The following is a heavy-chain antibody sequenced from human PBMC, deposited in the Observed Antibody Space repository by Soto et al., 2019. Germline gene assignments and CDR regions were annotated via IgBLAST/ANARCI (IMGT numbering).Heavy chain of an antibody. Sequence: GASVKVSCKASGYSFTDYHIHWVRQAPGQGLEWLGRINPKSGGTSSAQKFQGWVTMTTDTSISTASMELTRLTSDDTAMYYCARGDSTDCSNGVCSVFYSLDMDVWGQGTTVTVSS. CDR3: ARGDSTDCSNGVCSVFYSLDMDV. CDR2: INPKSGGT. CDR1: GYSFTDYH. J-gene: IGHJ6*02. D-gene: IGHD2-8*01. V-gene: IGHV1-2*04.